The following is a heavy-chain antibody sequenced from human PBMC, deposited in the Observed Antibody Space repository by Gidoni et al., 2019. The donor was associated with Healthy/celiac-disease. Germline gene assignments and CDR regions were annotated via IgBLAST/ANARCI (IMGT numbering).Heavy chain of an antibody. CDR2: INPSGGST. V-gene: IGHV1-46*03. D-gene: IGHD2-2*01. CDR1: GYTFTSYY. J-gene: IGHJ6*02. Sequence: QVQLVQSGAEVKKPGASVKVSCKASGYTFTSYYMHWVRQAPGQGLEWMGIINPSGGSTSYAQKFQGSVTMTRDTSTSTVYMELSSLRSEDTAVYYCARSLNPRESRNKSRGIVVVPAASAGDYYYGMDVWGQGTTVTVSS. CDR3: ARSLNPRESRNKSRGIVVVPAASAGDYYYGMDV.